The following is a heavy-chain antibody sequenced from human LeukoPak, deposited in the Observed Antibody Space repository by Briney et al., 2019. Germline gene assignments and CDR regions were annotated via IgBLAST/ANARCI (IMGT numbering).Heavy chain of an antibody. J-gene: IGHJ6*02. V-gene: IGHV4-34*01. D-gene: IGHD2-2*01. CDR2: INHSGST. CDR1: GGSFSGYY. CDR3: AREGSTNPYGMDV. Sequence: SETLSLTCAVYGGSFSGYYWSWIRQPPGKGLEWIGEINHSGSTNYNPSLKSRVTISVDTSKNQFSLKLSSVTAADTAVYYCAREGSTNPYGMDVWGQETTATVSS.